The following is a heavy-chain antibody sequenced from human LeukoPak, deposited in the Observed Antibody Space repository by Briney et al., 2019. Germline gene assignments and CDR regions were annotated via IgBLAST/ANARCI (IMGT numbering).Heavy chain of an antibody. CDR2: IYHSGST. D-gene: IGHD6-19*01. Sequence: SETLSLTCAVSGGSISSIIWWSWVRQPPGKGLEWIGEIYHSGSTNYNPSLKSPVTISVDKSKNQFSLRLSSVTAADTAVYYCARTNGSGWYQLGAFDIWGQGTMVTVSS. J-gene: IGHJ3*02. CDR1: GGSISSIIW. CDR3: ARTNGSGWYQLGAFDI. V-gene: IGHV4-4*02.